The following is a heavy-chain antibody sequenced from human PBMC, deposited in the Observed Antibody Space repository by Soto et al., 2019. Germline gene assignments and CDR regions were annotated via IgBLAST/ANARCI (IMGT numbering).Heavy chain of an antibody. CDR2: IYYSGST. V-gene: IGHV4-59*04. J-gene: IGHJ4*02. CDR3: ARDFCSGGSCYSVDY. Sequence: PSETLSLTCTVSGGSISSYYWSWLRQPPGKGLEWIGNIYYSGSTYYNPSLKSRFTISVDTSKTQFSLKLSSVTAADTAVYYCARDFCSGGSCYSVDYWGQGTLVTVSS. CDR1: GGSISSYY. D-gene: IGHD2-15*01.